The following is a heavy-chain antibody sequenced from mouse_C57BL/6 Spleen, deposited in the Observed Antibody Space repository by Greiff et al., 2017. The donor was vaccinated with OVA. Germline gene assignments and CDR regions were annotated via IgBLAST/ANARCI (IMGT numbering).Heavy chain of an antibody. CDR3: ARDYGISYAMDY. J-gene: IGHJ4*01. CDR2: IYPSDSET. D-gene: IGHD2-1*01. Sequence: QVQLQQPGAELVRPGSSVKLSCKASGYTFTSYWMDWVKQRPGQGLEWIGNIYPSDSETHYNQKFKDKATLTVDKSSSTAYMQLSSLTSEDSAVYYCARDYGISYAMDYWGQGTSVTVSS. V-gene: IGHV1-61*01. CDR1: GYTFTSYW.